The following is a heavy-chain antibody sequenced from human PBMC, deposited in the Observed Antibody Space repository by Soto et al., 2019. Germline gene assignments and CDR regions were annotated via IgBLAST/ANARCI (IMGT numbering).Heavy chain of an antibody. CDR3: ARGIRAARHDGFDI. CDR1: GFTFSSYS. D-gene: IGHD6-6*01. V-gene: IGHV3-21*01. Sequence: EVQLVESVGGLVKPGGSLRLSCAASGFTFSSYSMNWVRQAPGKGLEWVSSISSSSSYIYYADAVKGRFTISRENAKNSLYVQMNTPRAEDTAVYYCARGIRAARHDGFDIWGKGTMVTVSS. J-gene: IGHJ3*02. CDR2: ISSSSSYI.